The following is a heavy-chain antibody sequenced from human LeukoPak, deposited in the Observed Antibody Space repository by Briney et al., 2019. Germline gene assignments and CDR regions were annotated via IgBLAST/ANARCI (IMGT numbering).Heavy chain of an antibody. J-gene: IGHJ4*02. D-gene: IGHD2-15*01. V-gene: IGHV3-7*01. CDR1: GFMFSTHW. Sequence: PGGSLRLSCGASGFMFSTHWMSWVRQAPGKGLEWAANINQDGRETYYVDSVKGRFTISRDNAQNSLYLQMNSLRAEDTAVYYCARDGVATSIYFDYWGQGALVTVSS. CDR3: ARDGVATSIYFDY. CDR2: INQDGRET.